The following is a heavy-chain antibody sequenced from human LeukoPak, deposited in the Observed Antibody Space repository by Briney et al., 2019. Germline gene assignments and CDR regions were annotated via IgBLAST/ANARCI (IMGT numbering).Heavy chain of an antibody. V-gene: IGHV4-59*01. Sequence: SETLDVSCVATGGTLHRSFWTLVRQTPRKRLHWIGRIYSSGTTDYSPSLKSRLTISIDTSKNQFSLRLASVTAADTAVYYCGRRPAVDGPIDNWGQGILVAVSS. CDR1: GGTLHRSF. D-gene: IGHD3/OR15-3a*01. CDR2: IYSSGTT. J-gene: IGHJ4*02. CDR3: GRRPAVDGPIDN.